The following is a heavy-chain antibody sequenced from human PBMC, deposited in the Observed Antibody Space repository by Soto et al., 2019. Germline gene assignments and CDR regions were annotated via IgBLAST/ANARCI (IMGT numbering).Heavy chain of an antibody. CDR3: ARSPGGYCSSTRCYLYYYYGMDV. V-gene: IGHV1-8*01. D-gene: IGHD2-2*01. CDR2: MNPNSGNT. J-gene: IGHJ6*02. Sequence: QVQLVQSGAEVKKPGASVKVSCKASGYTFTSYDINWVRQATGQGLEWMGWMNPNSGNTGDAQKFQGRVNMTRNTAISTTYMELSSLRSEDTAGYYCARSPGGYCSSTRCYLYYYYGMDVWGQGTTVTVSS. CDR1: GYTFTSYD.